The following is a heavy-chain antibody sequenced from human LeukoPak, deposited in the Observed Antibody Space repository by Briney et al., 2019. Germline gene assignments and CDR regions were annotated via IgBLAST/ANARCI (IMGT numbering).Heavy chain of an antibody. V-gene: IGHV4-34*01. CDR1: GGSFSGYY. D-gene: IGHD3-22*01. CDR2: INHSGST. CDR3: AIPVVHYYSDAFDI. J-gene: IGHJ3*02. Sequence: SETLSLSCAVYGGSFSGYYWSWIRQPPGKGLEWIGEINHSGSTNYNPSLKSRVTILVDTSKNQFSLKLNSVTAADTAVYYCAIPVVHYYSDAFDIWGQGTMVTVSS.